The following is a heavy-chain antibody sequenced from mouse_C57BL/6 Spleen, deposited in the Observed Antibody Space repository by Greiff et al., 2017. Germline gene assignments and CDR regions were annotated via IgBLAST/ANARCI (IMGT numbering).Heavy chain of an antibody. CDR2: IWTGGGT. V-gene: IGHV2-9-1*01. CDR1: GFSLTSYA. CDR3: ARNCEIYDGYFDY. J-gene: IGHJ2*01. D-gene: IGHD2-3*01. Sequence: VMLVESGPGLVAPSQSLSITCTVSGFSLTSYAISWVRQPPGKGLEWLGVIWTGGGTNYNSALKSRLSISKDNSKSQVFLKMNSLQTDDTARYYCARNCEIYDGYFDYWGQGTTLTVSS.